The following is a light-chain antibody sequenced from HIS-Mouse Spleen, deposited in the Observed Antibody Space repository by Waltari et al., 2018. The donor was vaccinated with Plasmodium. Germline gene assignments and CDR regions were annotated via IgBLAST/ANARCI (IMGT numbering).Light chain of an antibody. CDR2: RNK. Sequence: QSVLTQPPSASGTPGQRVTISCSGSSSNIGSNYVYWYQQLPGTAPKLLIYRNKLRPSGVPYRFSGSKSGTSASLAISGLRSEDEADYYCAAWDDSLSGWVFGGGTKLTVL. CDR3: AAWDDSLSGWV. J-gene: IGLJ3*02. CDR1: SSNIGSNY. V-gene: IGLV1-47*01.